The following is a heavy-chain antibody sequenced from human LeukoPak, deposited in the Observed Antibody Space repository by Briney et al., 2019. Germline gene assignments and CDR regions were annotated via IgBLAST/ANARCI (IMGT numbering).Heavy chain of an antibody. D-gene: IGHD6-19*01. CDR1: GGSISSYY. J-gene: IGHJ4*02. Sequence: SETLSLTCTVSGGSISSYYWSWIRQPPGKGLEWIGYIYYSGSTNYNPSLKSRVTISVDTSKNQFSLKLSSVTAADTAVYYCARHWLGIQDFDYWGQGTLVTVSS. V-gene: IGHV4-59*08. CDR2: IYYSGST. CDR3: ARHWLGIQDFDY.